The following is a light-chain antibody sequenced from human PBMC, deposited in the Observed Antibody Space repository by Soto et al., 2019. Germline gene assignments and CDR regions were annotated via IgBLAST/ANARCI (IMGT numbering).Light chain of an antibody. CDR3: QQYGTYSEA. V-gene: IGKV1-5*03. J-gene: IGKJ1*01. Sequence: DIQMTQSPSTLCGSVGDRVTITCRASQTISSWLAWYQQKPGKAPKLLIYKASTLKSGVPSRFSGSGSGTEFTLTISSLQPDDFATYYCQQYGTYSEAFGQGTKVDIK. CDR1: QTISSW. CDR2: KAS.